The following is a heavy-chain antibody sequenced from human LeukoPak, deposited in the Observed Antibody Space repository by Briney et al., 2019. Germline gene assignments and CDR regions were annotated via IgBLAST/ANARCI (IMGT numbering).Heavy chain of an antibody. V-gene: IGHV4-61*01. D-gene: IGHD6-19*01. CDR3: ARGTSSGWSRAVGY. Sequence: NPSETLSLTCTVSGGSVSSGSYYWSWIRQPPGKGLEWIGYIYYSGSTNYNPSPKSRVTISVDTSKNQFSLKLSSVTAADTAVYYCARGTSSGWSRAVGYWGQGTLVTVSS. CDR2: IYYSGST. CDR1: GGSVSSGSYY. J-gene: IGHJ4*02.